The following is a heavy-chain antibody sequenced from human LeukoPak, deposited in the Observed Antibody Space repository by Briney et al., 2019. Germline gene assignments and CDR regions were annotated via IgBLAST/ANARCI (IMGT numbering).Heavy chain of an antibody. V-gene: IGHV4-39*07. CDR2: IYYSGST. CDR1: GGSISSSSYY. D-gene: IGHD2-2*01. Sequence: SETLSLTCTVSGGSISSSSYYWGWIRQPPGKGLEWIGSIYYSGSTYCNPSLKSRVTISVDTSKSQFSLKLSSVTAADTAVYYCASGYCSSTSCYYGWFDPWGQGTLVTVSS. J-gene: IGHJ5*02. CDR3: ASGYCSSTSCYYGWFDP.